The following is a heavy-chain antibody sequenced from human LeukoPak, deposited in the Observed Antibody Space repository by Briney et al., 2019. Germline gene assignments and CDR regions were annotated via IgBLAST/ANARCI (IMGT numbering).Heavy chain of an antibody. D-gene: IGHD2-15*01. Sequence: KASETLSPTWPVSGGSISSSSYYWGWIRQPPGKGLEWVGSIYYSGSTYYNPSLETRATVPVDTSHNKCYLKLRSATAAVTTAYYCASPTPPCSGGSCYPIDYWGQGNLVTVSS. CDR1: GGSISSSSYY. V-gene: IGHV4-39*01. CDR3: ASPTPPCSGGSCYPIDY. CDR2: IYYSGST. J-gene: IGHJ4*02.